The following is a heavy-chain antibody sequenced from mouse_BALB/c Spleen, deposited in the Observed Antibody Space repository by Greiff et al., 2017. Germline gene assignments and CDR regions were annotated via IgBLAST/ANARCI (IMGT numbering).Heavy chain of an antibody. CDR1: GYTFSSYW. V-gene: IGHV1-9*01. CDR3: ARRATSYGKGDYFDY. J-gene: IGHJ2*01. D-gene: IGHD2-10*01. Sequence: QVQLQQSGAELMKPGASVKISCKATGYTFSSYWIEWVKQRPGHGLEWIGEILPGSGSTNYNEKFKGKATFTADTSSNTAYMQLSSLTSEDSAVYYCARRATSYGKGDYFDYWGQGTTLTVSS. CDR2: ILPGSGST.